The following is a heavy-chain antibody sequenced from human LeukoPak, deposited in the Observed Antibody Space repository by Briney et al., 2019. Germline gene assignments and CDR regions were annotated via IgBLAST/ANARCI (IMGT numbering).Heavy chain of an antibody. CDR2: IYHSGST. CDR1: GGSISSGGYS. D-gene: IGHD5-12*01. V-gene: IGHV4-30-2*01. J-gene: IGHJ4*02. Sequence: SQTLSLTCAVSGGSISSGGYSWSWIRQPPGKGLEWIGYIYHSGSTYYNPSLKSRVTISVDRSKNQFSLKLSSVTAADTAVYYCARGAGYVGYYFDYWGQGTLVTVSS. CDR3: ARGAGYVGYYFDY.